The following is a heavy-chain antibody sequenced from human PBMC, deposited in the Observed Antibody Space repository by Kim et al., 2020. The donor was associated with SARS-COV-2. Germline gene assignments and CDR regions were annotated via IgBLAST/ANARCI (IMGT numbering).Heavy chain of an antibody. CDR1: GGSISSSNW. D-gene: IGHD3-22*01. Sequence: SETLSLTCAVSGGSISSSNWWSWVRQPPGKGLEWIGEIYHSGSTNYNPSLKSRVTISVDKSKNQFSLKLSSVTAADTAVYYCARGLVGITMIVVVIGWYFDLWGRGTLVTVSS. V-gene: IGHV4-4*02. J-gene: IGHJ2*01. CDR2: IYHSGST. CDR3: ARGLVGITMIVVVIGWYFDL.